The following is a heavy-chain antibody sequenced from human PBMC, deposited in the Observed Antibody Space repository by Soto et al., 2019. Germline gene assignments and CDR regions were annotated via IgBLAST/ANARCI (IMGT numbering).Heavy chain of an antibody. J-gene: IGHJ4*02. CDR2: IYHSGST. D-gene: IGHD6-19*01. CDR3: ARDWGTGFSQLDS. V-gene: IGHV4-38-2*02. Sequence: SETLALTCAVSGYSISTWVNWAWIRQPPGKGLEWIGSIYHSGSTYYNLSLKSRVTISSDASKNQISLKLSSVTAADTALYYCARDWGTGFSQLDSWGQGTLVTVSS. CDR1: GYSISTWVN.